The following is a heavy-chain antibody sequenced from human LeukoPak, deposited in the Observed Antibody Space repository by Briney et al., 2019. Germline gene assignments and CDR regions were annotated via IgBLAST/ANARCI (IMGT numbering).Heavy chain of an antibody. J-gene: IGHJ6*02. Sequence: GGSLRLSCAASGFTVSSNYMSWVRQAPGKGLEWVSVIYSGGSTYYADSVKGRFTISRDNSKNTLYLQMNSLRAEDTAVYYCARRSPTMGYYYGMDVWGQGTTVTVSS. D-gene: IGHD3-10*01. V-gene: IGHV3-53*01. CDR2: IYSGGST. CDR1: GFTVSSNY. CDR3: ARRSPTMGYYYGMDV.